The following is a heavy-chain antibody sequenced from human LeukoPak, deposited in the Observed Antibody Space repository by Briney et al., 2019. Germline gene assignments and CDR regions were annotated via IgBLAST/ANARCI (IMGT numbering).Heavy chain of an antibody. CDR1: GYTFTSYD. J-gene: IGHJ3*02. D-gene: IGHD1-26*01. V-gene: IGHV1-8*01. CDR3: TKRYGSYYRSFDI. Sequence: ASVKVSCKASGYTFTSYDINWVRQATGQGLEWMGWMNPNSGNTGYAQKFQGRVTMTRNTSISTAYMELSSLRSQDTAVYYCTKRYGSYYRSFDIWGQGTMVTASS. CDR2: MNPNSGNT.